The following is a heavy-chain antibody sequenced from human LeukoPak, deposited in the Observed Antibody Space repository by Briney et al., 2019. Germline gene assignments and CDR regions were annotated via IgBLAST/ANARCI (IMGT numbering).Heavy chain of an antibody. CDR1: GFTFSSYE. V-gene: IGHV3-48*03. J-gene: IGHJ6*02. CDR2: ISSSGSNI. CDR3: ARSPSGYCTNGVCRYYYYGMDV. D-gene: IGHD2-8*01. Sequence: PGGSLRLSCAASGFTFSSYEMNWVRQAPGKGLEWVSYISSSGSNIYYADSVKGRFTISRDNAKNSLYLQMNSLRAEDTAVYYCARSPSGYCTNGVCRYYYYGMDVWGQGTTVTVSS.